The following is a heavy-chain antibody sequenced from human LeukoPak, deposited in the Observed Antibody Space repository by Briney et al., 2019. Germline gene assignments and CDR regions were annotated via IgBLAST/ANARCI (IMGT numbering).Heavy chain of an antibody. CDR3: ARDSVGGEYFDY. CDR2: IYTSGIT. D-gene: IGHD3-10*01. Sequence: SETLSLTCTVSRGSISGYYWSWIRQPAGKGLEWIGRIYTSGITNYNPSLKSRVTMSVDTSKNQFSLKLSSVTAADTAVYYCARDSVGGEYFDYWGQGTLVTVSS. J-gene: IGHJ4*02. CDR1: RGSISGYY. V-gene: IGHV4-4*07.